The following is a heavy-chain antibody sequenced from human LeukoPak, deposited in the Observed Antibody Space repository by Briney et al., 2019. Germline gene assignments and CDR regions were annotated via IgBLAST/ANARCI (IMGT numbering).Heavy chain of an antibody. V-gene: IGHV3-7*03. D-gene: IGHD3-22*01. CDR1: GFTFSSYW. CDR2: IKQDGSEK. Sequence: GGSLRLSCAPSGFTFSSYWMSWVRQAPGKGLEWVANIKQDGSEKYYVDSVKGRFTISRDNAKNSLYLQMNSLRAEDTAVYYCARDKLGYYDSSLPFDYWGQGTLVTVSS. CDR3: ARDKLGYYDSSLPFDY. J-gene: IGHJ4*02.